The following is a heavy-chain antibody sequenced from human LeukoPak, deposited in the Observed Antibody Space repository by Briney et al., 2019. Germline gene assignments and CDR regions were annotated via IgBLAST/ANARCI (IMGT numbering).Heavy chain of an antibody. D-gene: IGHD3-10*01. CDR1: GFTFSSYA. J-gene: IGHJ4*02. V-gene: IGHV3-30-3*01. Sequence: QPGRSLRRSCAASGFTFSSYAMHWVRQAPGKGLEWVAVISYDGSNKYYADSVKGRFTISRDNSKNTLYLQMNSLRAEDTAVYYCATGSGFDYWGQGTLVTVSS. CDR3: ATGSGFDY. CDR2: ISYDGSNK.